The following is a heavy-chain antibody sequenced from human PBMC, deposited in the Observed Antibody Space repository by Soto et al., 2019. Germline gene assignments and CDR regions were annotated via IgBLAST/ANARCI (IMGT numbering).Heavy chain of an antibody. CDR2: IYSGDST. CDR1: GLSVSTSY. CDR3: ARVGGFYFYY. Sequence: EVQLVESGGGLVQPGGSLRLSCAASGLSVSTSYMNWVRQAPGKGLEWVSIIYSGDSTYYADSVKGRFIISRDNSKNTVYLQMNSLRAKDTAVYYCARVGGFYFYYWGQGTLVTVSS. V-gene: IGHV3-66*01. D-gene: IGHD3-10*01. J-gene: IGHJ4*02.